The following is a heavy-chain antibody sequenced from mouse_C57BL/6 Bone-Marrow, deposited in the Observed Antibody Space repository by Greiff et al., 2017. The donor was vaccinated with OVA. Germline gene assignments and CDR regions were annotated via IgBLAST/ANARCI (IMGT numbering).Heavy chain of an antibody. CDR3: AREATVVARRWYFDV. J-gene: IGHJ1*03. D-gene: IGHD1-1*01. V-gene: IGHV1-50*01. CDR2: IDPSDSYT. Sequence: QVQLQQPGAELVKPGASVKLSCKASGYTFTSYWMQWVKQRPGQGLEWIGEIDPSDSYTNYNQKFKGKATLTVDTSSSTAYMQLSSLTSEDSAVYYCAREATVVARRWYFDVWGTGTTVTVSS. CDR1: GYTFTSYW.